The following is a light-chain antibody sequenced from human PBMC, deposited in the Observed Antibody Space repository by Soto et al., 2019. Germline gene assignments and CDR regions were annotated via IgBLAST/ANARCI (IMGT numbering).Light chain of an antibody. V-gene: IGKV1-33*01. J-gene: IGKJ4*01. CDR2: DAS. CDR1: QDITNY. CDR3: HTLPPLT. Sequence: DIQMTQSPSSLSASVGDRVTITCQASQDITNYLNWCQQKPGKAPNLLIYDASNLTTGVPSRFSGSSSATDFTFTISSLQPEDIVTYKYHTLPPLTFGGGTKVEIE.